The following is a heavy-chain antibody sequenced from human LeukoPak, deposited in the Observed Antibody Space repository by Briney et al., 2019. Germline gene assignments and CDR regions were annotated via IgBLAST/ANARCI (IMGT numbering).Heavy chain of an antibody. Sequence: SVKVSCKASRGTFSSYAISWVRQAPGQGLEWMGGIIPIFGTANYAQKFQGRVTITTDESTSTAYMELSSLRFEDTAVYYCARARRDQDAFDIWGQGTMVTVSS. J-gene: IGHJ3*02. V-gene: IGHV1-69*05. CDR3: ARARRDQDAFDI. CDR2: IIPIFGTA. CDR1: RGTFSSYA.